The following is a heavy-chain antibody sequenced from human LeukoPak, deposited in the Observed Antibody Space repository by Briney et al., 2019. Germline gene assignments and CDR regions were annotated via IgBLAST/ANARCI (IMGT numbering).Heavy chain of an antibody. D-gene: IGHD3-10*01. CDR2: INHSGST. V-gene: IGHV4-34*01. Sequence: SETLSLTCAVYGGSFSGYYWSWIRQPPGKGLEWIGEINHSGSTNYNPSLKSRVTISVDTSKNQFSLKLSSVTAADTAVYYCARDGYYYGSGSYYNWFDPWGQGTLVTVSS. CDR1: GGSFSGYY. J-gene: IGHJ5*02. CDR3: ARDGYYYGSGSYYNWFDP.